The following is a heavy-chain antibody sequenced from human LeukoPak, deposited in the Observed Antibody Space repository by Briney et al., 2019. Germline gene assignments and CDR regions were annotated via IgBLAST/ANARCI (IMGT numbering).Heavy chain of an antibody. V-gene: IGHV3-7*03. D-gene: IGHD4-17*01. CDR2: IKQDGSEK. CDR3: ARETVTENYFDY. Sequence: GGSLRLPCAASGFTFSNYWMGWVRQAPGKGLEWVANIKQDGSEKRYVDPVKGRFTISRDNAKNTLYLQMNSLRAEDTAVYYCARETVTENYFDYWGQGTLVTVSS. CDR1: GFTFSNYW. J-gene: IGHJ4*02.